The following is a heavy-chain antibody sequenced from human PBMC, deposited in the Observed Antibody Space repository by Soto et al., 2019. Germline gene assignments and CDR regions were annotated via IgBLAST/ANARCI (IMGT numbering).Heavy chain of an antibody. Sequence: ASVNVSCKASGYTFTSYDINWVRQATGQGLEWMGWINPDSGDTGYAQRFQGRVTMTRNTSTSTVYMELSSLRSEDTAVYYCAADPYFTAAQGGGYYYYGMDVWGQGTTVTVSS. CDR1: GYTFTSYD. V-gene: IGHV1-8*01. J-gene: IGHJ6*02. CDR2: INPDSGDT. CDR3: AADPYFTAAQGGGYYYYGMDV. D-gene: IGHD3-22*01.